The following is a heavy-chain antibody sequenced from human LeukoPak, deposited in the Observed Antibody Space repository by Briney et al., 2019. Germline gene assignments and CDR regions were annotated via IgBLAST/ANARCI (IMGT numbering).Heavy chain of an antibody. CDR2: IKEDGSEK. J-gene: IGHJ6*03. CDR1: GFTFSNYW. Sequence: PGGSLRLSCAASGFTFSNYWMSWVRQAPGKGLEWVANIKEDGSEKYYVDSVKGRFTISRDNAKNSLYLQMNSLRAEDTAVYYCARDSSGLVDYDFWSGQPPEKDYYYMDVWGKGTTVTVSS. CDR3: ARDSSGLVDYDFWSGQPPEKDYYYMDV. V-gene: IGHV3-7*01. D-gene: IGHD3-3*01.